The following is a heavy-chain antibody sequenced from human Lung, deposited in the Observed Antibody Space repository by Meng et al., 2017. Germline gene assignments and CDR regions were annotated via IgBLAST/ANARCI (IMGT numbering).Heavy chain of an antibody. CDR3: ARGPTTMAHDFDY. J-gene: IGHJ4*02. V-gene: IGHV4-34*01. Sequence: QVQLQQWGAGLLKPSDTLSLTCVVSGWSFSDYYWSWIRQPPGKGLEWIGEINHSGSTNYNPSLESRATISVDTSQNNLSLKLSSVTAADSAVYYCARGPTTMAHDFDYWGQGTLVTVSS. CDR2: INHSGST. CDR1: GWSFSDYY. D-gene: IGHD4-11*01.